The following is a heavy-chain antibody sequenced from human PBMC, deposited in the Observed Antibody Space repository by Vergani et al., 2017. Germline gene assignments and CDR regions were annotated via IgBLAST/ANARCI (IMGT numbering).Heavy chain of an antibody. J-gene: IGHJ1*01. CDR2: IDNSGRSI. CDR3: AKSRAILDLWGEHFQH. CDR1: GFTFSTYA. V-gene: IGHV3-23*01. D-gene: IGHD3-16*01. Sequence: EVHLLESGGGLRQPGGSLKLSCAASGFTFSTYAMSWVRQVPGKGLEWVATIDNSGRSIYYTDSVKGRFTISRDNSKSTLFLQMNSLSAEDTALYYCAKSRAILDLWGEHFQHWGRGTLVTVSS.